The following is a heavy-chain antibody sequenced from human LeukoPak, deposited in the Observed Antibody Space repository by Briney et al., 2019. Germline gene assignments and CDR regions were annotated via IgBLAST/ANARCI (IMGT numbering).Heavy chain of an antibody. V-gene: IGHV3-21*01. CDR1: GFTFSSYS. Sequence: GGSLRLSCAASGFTFSSYSMNWVRQAPGKGLEWVSSISSSSSYIYYADSVKGRFTISRDNAKNSLYLQMNSLRAEDTAAYYCARSGTGGDAFDIWGQGTMVTVSS. CDR2: ISSSSSYI. J-gene: IGHJ3*02. CDR3: ARSGTGGDAFDI. D-gene: IGHD1-14*01.